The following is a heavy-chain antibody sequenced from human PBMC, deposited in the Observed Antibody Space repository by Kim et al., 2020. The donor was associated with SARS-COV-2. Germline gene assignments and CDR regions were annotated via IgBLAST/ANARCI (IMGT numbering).Heavy chain of an antibody. CDR3: ARDLLLYYYDSSGYYDNHYNWFDP. CDR1: GFTFSSYS. Sequence: GGSLRLSCAASGFTFSSYSMNWVRQAPGKGLEWVSSISSSSSYIYYADSVKGRFTISRDNAKNSLYLQMNSLRAEDTAVYYCARDLLLYYYDSSGYYDNHYNWFDPWGQGTLVTVSS. V-gene: IGHV3-21*01. J-gene: IGHJ5*02. D-gene: IGHD3-22*01. CDR2: ISSSSSYI.